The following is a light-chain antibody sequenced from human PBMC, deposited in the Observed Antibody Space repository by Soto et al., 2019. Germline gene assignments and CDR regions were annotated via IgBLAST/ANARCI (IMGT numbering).Light chain of an antibody. V-gene: IGLV2-8*01. J-gene: IGLJ1*01. CDR2: EFT. CDR1: SSDVCGYDY. Sequence: QSVLTQPPSASGSPGQSVTISCTGTSSDVCGYDYVSWYQQRPGKAPKRLMREFTKRPSGVPDRFSGSQAGTTPSLTVSALRAEDEADYYCCFFTGTASQYVFGPGTKVNAL. CDR3: CFFTGTASQYV.